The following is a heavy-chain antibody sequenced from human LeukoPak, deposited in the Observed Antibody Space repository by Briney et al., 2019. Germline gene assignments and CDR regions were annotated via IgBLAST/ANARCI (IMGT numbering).Heavy chain of an antibody. CDR3: AKVNSRRRDGLSGYFHH. J-gene: IGHJ1*01. CDR2: ISSSGSTI. V-gene: IGHV3-48*03. D-gene: IGHD5-24*01. CDR1: GFTFSSYE. Sequence: GGSLRLSCAASGFTFSSYEMNWVRQAPGKGLEWVSYISSSGSTIYYADSVKGRFTISRDNAKNSLSLQMNSLRAEDTAVYYCAKVNSRRRDGLSGYFHHWGQGTLVTVSP.